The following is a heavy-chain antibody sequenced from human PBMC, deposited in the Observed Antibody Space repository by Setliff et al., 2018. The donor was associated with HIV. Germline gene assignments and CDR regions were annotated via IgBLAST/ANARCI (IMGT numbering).Heavy chain of an antibody. D-gene: IGHD3-3*01. V-gene: IGHV1-46*01. CDR3: ARGGGFWSGQLDY. CDR2: INPGSGST. Sequence: ASVKVSCKASGYTFTNYYIHWVRQAPGQGLEWMGIINPGSGSTSYSQKFRGRITVTRDTSTSTVYMDLSSLRSDDTAVYFCARGGGFWSGQLDYWGQGTLVTVSS. CDR1: GYTFTNYY. J-gene: IGHJ4*02.